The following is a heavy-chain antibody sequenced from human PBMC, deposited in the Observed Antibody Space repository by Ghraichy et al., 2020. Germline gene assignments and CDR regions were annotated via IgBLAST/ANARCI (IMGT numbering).Heavy chain of an antibody. Sequence: GGSLRLSCAASGFTFRNAWMSWVRQAPGKGLEWLGRIRSKADGGTTDYAAPVKGRFFFSRDDSKDTLYLQMNSLKTEDTAVYYCTTLGLSDTWGQGTLVTVSS. CDR1: GFTFRNAW. CDR3: TTLGLSDT. J-gene: IGHJ5*02. V-gene: IGHV3-15*01. CDR2: IRSKADGGTT. D-gene: IGHD2/OR15-2a*01.